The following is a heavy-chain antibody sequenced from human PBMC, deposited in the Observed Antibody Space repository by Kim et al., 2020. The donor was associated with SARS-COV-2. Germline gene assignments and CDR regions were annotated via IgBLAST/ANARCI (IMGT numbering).Heavy chain of an antibody. CDR1: GFTFSSYW. CDR3: VRMGVIVVVPAVEFDY. Sequence: GGSLRLSCEASGFTFSSYWMHWVRQAPGKGLVWVSRISSDGSETAFADSVKGRFTISRDNAKNTLYLQMNSLRAEDTAVYYCVRMGVIVVVPAVEFDYWG. J-gene: IGHJ4*01. D-gene: IGHD2-2*01. V-gene: IGHV3-74*01. CDR2: ISSDGSET.